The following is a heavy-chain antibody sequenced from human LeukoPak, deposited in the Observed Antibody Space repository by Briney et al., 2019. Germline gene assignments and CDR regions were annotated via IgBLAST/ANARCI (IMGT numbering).Heavy chain of an antibody. V-gene: IGHV1-18*01. D-gene: IGHD6-13*01. CDR1: GYTFTSYG. J-gene: IGHJ5*02. Sequence: ASVKVSCKASGYTFTSYGISWVRQAPGQGLEWMGWISVHNGNTNYAQKLQDRVTMTTDTSTSTAYMELRSLRSDDTAVYYCARAEYASSDSIDPWGQGTLVTVSS. CDR3: ARAEYASSDSIDP. CDR2: ISVHNGNT.